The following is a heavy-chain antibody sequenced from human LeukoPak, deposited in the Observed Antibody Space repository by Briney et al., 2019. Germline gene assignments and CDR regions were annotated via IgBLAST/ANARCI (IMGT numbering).Heavy chain of an antibody. D-gene: IGHD3-22*01. J-gene: IGHJ4*02. CDR2: ISAYNGNT. CDR3: ARDSRPQYYYDSSGYPDY. V-gene: IGHV1-18*01. CDR1: GYTFTSYG. Sequence: VKVSCKACGYTFTSYGISCVRQAPGQGLEWMGWISAYNGNTNYAQKLQGRVTMTTDTSTSTAYMELRSLRSDDTAVYYCARDSRPQYYYDSSGYPDYWGQGTLVTVSS.